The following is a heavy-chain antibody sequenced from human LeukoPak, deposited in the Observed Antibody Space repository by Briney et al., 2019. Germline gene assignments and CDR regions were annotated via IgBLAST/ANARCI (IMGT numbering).Heavy chain of an antibody. CDR2: ISAYNGNT. D-gene: IGHD2-15*01. CDR3: ARGAIDIVVVVAATFFDY. CDR1: GYTFTSYG. Sequence: ASVKVSCKASGYTFTSYGISWVRQAPGQGLEWMGWISAYNGNTNYAQKLQGRVTMTTDTSPSTAYMELRSLRSDDTAVYYCARGAIDIVVVVAATFFDYWGQGTLVTVSS. J-gene: IGHJ4*02. V-gene: IGHV1-18*01.